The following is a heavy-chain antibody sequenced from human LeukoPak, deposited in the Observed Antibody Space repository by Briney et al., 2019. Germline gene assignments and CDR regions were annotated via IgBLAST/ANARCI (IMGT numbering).Heavy chain of an antibody. CDR2: VYYSGST. D-gene: IGHD5-24*01. CDR3: ARDGDGYSRVYFQH. CDR1: GGSISSSSFY. Sequence: SETLSLTCTVSGGSISSSSFYWGWIRQPPGKGLEWIGSVYYSGSTYYNPSLKSRVTISVDTSKSQFSLKLSSVTAADTAVYYCARDGDGYSRVYFQHWGQGTPVTVSS. V-gene: IGHV4-39*07. J-gene: IGHJ1*01.